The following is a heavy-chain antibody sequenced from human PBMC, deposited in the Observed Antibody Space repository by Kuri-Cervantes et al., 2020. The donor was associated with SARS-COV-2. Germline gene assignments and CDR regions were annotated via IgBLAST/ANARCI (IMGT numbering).Heavy chain of an antibody. Sequence: GESLKISCAASGFTVSGNYMSWVRQAPGKELEWVSVIYSGGSTYYADSVKGRFTISRDNSKNTLYLQMNSLRAEDTAVYYCASGILYRWEGYFDYWGQGTLVTVSS. CDR3: ASGILYRWEGYFDY. J-gene: IGHJ4*02. CDR1: GFTVSGNY. V-gene: IGHV3-53*01. D-gene: IGHD2-15*01. CDR2: IYSGGST.